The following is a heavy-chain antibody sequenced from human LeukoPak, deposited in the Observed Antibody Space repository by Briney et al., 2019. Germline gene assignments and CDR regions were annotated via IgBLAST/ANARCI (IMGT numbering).Heavy chain of an antibody. V-gene: IGHV3-48*01. D-gene: IGHD3-10*01. Sequence: GGSLRLSCAASGFTFSSYSMNWVRQAPGKGLERVSYISSSSSTIYYADSVKGRFTISRDNAKNSLYLQMNSLRAEDTAVYYCARTSLRRTYYYGSGSYEDYYYYMDVWGKGTTVTVSS. CDR1: GFTFSSYS. CDR2: ISSSSSTI. CDR3: ARTSLRRTYYYGSGSYEDYYYYMDV. J-gene: IGHJ6*03.